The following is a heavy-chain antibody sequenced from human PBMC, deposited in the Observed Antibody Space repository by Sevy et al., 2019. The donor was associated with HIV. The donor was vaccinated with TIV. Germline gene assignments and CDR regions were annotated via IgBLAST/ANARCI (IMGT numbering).Heavy chain of an antibody. CDR2: VHPRDSDT. V-gene: IGHV5-51*01. CDR1: GYSFTPYW. Sequence: GESLKISCKASGYSFTPYWIGWVRQMPGKGLEWMGIVHPRDSDTRYSPSFQGHVTISADKSISSAYLQWSSLKASDTAMYYCARLSSSGYEYWGQGTLVTVSS. CDR3: ARLSSSGYEY. J-gene: IGHJ4*02. D-gene: IGHD3-22*01.